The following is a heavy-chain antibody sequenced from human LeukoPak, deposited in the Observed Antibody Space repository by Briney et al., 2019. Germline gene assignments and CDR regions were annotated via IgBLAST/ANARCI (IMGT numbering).Heavy chain of an antibody. CDR3: ARFGDYYKSSDYMYFFDY. D-gene: IGHD3-22*01. V-gene: IGHV4-59*01. J-gene: IGHJ4*02. CDR2: IYYIGGT. Sequence: SETLSLTCTVSGDSLSSYYWGWGRQPPGRGLERIGHIYYIGGTNYNPSLKSRVTISVDTSKNQVSLRLRSATAAGTAVYYCARFGDYYKSSDYMYFFDYWGQGTLVTVSA. CDR1: GDSLSSYY.